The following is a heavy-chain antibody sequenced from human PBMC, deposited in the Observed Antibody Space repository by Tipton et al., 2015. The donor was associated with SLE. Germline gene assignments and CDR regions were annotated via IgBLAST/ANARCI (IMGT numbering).Heavy chain of an antibody. CDR1: GGSISSYY. Sequence: TLSLTCTVSGGSISSYYRSWIRQPAGKGLEWIGRIYTSGSTNYDPSLKSRVTISVDTSKNQYSLRLTSVTAADTAVYYCARQLTSGYYYEFGYWGQGMLVTVSS. D-gene: IGHD3-22*01. CDR2: IYTSGST. CDR3: ARQLTSGYYYEFGY. V-gene: IGHV4-4*07. J-gene: IGHJ4*02.